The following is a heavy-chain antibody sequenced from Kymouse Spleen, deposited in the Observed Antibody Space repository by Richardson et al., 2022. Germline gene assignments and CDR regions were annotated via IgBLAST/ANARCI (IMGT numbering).Heavy chain of an antibody. CDR1: GGSISSGGYY. CDR2: IYYSGST. V-gene: IGHV4-31*03. Sequence: QVQLQESGPGLVKPSQTLSLTCTVSGGSISSGGYYWSWIRQHPGKGLEWIGYIYYSGSTYYNPSLKSRVTISVDTSKNQFSLKLSSVTAADTAVYYCARDKTVLRSRDYYGMDVWGQGTTVTVSS. J-gene: IGHJ6*02. D-gene: IGHD3-3*01,IGHD3-9*01. CDR3: ARDKTVLRSRDYYGMDV.